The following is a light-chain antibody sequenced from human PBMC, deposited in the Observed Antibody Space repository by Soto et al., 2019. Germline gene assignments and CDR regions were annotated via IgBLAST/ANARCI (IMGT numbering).Light chain of an antibody. CDR2: GNT. V-gene: IGLV1-40*01. CDR1: SSNLGANYD. J-gene: IGLJ1*01. Sequence: QSVLTQPPSLSGAPGQRVTISCTGSSSNLGANYDVHWYQHRPGTAPKLLIFGNTNRPSGVPDRFSGSKSGTSASLAITGLQAEDEGDYYCQSYDSTLSARYVFGNGIKVT. CDR3: QSYDSTLSARYV.